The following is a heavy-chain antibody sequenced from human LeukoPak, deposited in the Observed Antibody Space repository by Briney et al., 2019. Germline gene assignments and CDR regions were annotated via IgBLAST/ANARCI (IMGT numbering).Heavy chain of an antibody. CDR2: ISLRGRT. Sequence: PSGTLSLTCGVSGGSITTTNFWSWVRQPPGGGLEWVGEISLRGRTQYNPSLKSRDNISIDESKNHLYLSLASVTAADTAVYYCSRESGPYCPFGHWGQGTLVAVTS. CDR3: SRESGPYCPFGH. J-gene: IGHJ5*02. CDR1: GGSITTTNF. V-gene: IGHV4-4*02. D-gene: IGHD1-26*01.